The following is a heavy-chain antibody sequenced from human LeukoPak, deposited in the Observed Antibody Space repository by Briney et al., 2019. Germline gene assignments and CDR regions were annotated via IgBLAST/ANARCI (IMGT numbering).Heavy chain of an antibody. CDR2: IYYSGST. D-gene: IGHD6-13*01. CDR3: ARQDDSGTGYSSS. Sequence: PSETLSLTCTVSGGSISSSSYYRGWIRQPPGKGLEWIGSIYYSGSTYYNPSLKSRVTISVDTSKNQFPLKLSSVTAADTAVYYCARQDDSGTGYSSSWGQGTLVTVSS. CDR1: GGSISSSSYY. J-gene: IGHJ4*02. V-gene: IGHV4-39*01.